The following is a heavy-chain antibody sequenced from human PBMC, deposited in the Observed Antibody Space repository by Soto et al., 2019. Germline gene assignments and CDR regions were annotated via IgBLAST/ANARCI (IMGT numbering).Heavy chain of an antibody. CDR1: GFTFSACS. D-gene: IGHD1-1*01. CDR3: ARDGRRWTRNH. J-gene: IGHJ4*02. V-gene: IGHV3-21*01. Sequence: PGGSLRLSCAVSGFTFSACSMNWVRQAPGKGLEWVSSISSNSRYIYYADSVKGRFTISRDNAKNSLYLQMNSLRAEDTAVYYYARDGRRWTRNHWGQGTLVPVS. CDR2: ISSNSRYI.